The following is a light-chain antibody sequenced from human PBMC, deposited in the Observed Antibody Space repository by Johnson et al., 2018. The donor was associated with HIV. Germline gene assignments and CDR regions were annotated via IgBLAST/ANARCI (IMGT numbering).Light chain of an antibody. J-gene: IGLJ1*01. CDR2: DNN. Sequence: QSVLTQSPSVSAAPGQKVTISCSGSSSNIGNNYVSWYQQLPGTAPKLLIYDNNKRPSGIPDRFSGSKSGTSATLGISGLQTGDEADYYCGTWDSSLSAGRVFGTATKVNVL. CDR3: GTWDSSLSAGRV. CDR1: SSNIGNNY. V-gene: IGLV1-51*01.